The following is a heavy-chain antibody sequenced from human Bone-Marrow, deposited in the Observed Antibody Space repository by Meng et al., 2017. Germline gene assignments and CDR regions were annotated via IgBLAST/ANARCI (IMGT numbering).Heavy chain of an antibody. CDR2: TYYKSKWYN. D-gene: IGHD5-12*01. CDR1: GDSVSSNSAA. J-gene: IGHJ4*02. CDR3: ARGGIVATSSLDY. V-gene: IGHV6-1*01. Sequence: QLQLQQSGPGLVKPSQTLSLTWAISGDSVSSNSAAWNWIRQSPSRGLEWLGRTYYKSKWYNDYAVSVKSRITITPDTSKTQFSLQLNSVTPEDTAVYYCARGGIVATSSLDYWGQGTLVTVSS.